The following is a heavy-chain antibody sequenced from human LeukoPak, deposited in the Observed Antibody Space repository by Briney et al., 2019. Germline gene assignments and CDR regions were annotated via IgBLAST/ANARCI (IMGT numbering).Heavy chain of an antibody. CDR1: GFTFSGYA. J-gene: IGHJ4*02. D-gene: IGHD2-8*01. CDR2: ISGSGAGT. Sequence: GGSLRLSCAASGFTFSGYAMNWVRQAPGKGLEWVSGISGSGAGTYYADSVKGRFAISRDNSKNTLYLQMNSLRADDTAVYYCAKMVREFYTISYYFDYWGQGTLVTVSS. CDR3: AKMVREFYTISYYFDY. V-gene: IGHV3-23*01.